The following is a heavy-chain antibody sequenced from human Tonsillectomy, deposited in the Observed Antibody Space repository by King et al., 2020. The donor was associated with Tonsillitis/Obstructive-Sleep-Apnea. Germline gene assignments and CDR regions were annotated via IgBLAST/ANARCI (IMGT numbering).Heavy chain of an antibody. CDR2: IYSGGST. CDR1: GFTVSSNY. V-gene: IGHV3-66*01. J-gene: IGHJ4*02. D-gene: IGHD6-13*01. CDR3: ARVIPYSSSWYYFDY. Sequence: VQLVESGGGLVQPGGSLRLSCAASGFTVSSNYMSWVRQAPGKGLEWVSVIYSGGSTDYADSVKGRFTISRDNSKNTLYLQMNSLRAEDTAVYYCARVIPYSSSWYYFDYWGQGILVTVSS.